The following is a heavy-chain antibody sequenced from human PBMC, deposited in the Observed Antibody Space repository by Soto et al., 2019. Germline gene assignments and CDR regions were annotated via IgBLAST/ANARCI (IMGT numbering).Heavy chain of an antibody. Sequence: QLQLVESGGGVVQPGRSLRLSCTASGFTFTSFALHWVRQAPGKGLEWVAIISFDGGNKYYADSVKGRFTISRDNSKNTLYLQLNSLRSEDTAVYYCASRFCGGDCYSLGDGLEVWGQGTTVTVS. CDR2: ISFDGGNK. J-gene: IGHJ6*02. D-gene: IGHD2-21*02. CDR3: ASRFCGGDCYSLGDGLEV. V-gene: IGHV3-30-3*01. CDR1: GFTFTSFA.